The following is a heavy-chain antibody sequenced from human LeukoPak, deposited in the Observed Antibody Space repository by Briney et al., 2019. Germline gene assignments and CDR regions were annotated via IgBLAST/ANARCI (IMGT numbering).Heavy chain of an antibody. D-gene: IGHD6-19*01. V-gene: IGHV4-61*02. CDR3: ARVSGWAEY. J-gene: IGHJ4*02. CDR2: IYTSGST. CDR1: GGSISSSSYY. Sequence: SETLSLTCTVSGGSISSSSYYWSWIRQPAGKGLEWIGRIYTSGSTNYNPSLKSRVTISVDTSKNQFSLKLSSVTAADTAVYYCARVSGWAEYWGQGTLVTVSS.